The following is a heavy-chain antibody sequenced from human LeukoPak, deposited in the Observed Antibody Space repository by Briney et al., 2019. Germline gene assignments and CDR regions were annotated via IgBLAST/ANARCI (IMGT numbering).Heavy chain of an antibody. D-gene: IGHD6-19*01. CDR1: GGSFSGCY. Sequence: PSETLSLTCAVYGGSFSGCYWGWIRQPPRKGLEWIASIYYSGSTYYNPSLKSRVTISVDTSKNQFSLKLSSVTAADTAVYYCARHKYSSGWPPEGAFDIWGQGTMVTVSS. V-gene: IGHV4-39*01. CDR3: ARHKYSSGWPPEGAFDI. CDR2: IYYSGST. J-gene: IGHJ3*02.